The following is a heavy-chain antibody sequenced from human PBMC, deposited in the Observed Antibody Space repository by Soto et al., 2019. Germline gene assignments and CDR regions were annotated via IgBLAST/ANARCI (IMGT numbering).Heavy chain of an antibody. J-gene: IGHJ6*02. Sequence: ASVKVSCKASGYTFTSYGVTWVRQAPGQGLEWMGWISSYNGNTNYAQNLQGRVTMTTDTSTSTAYMELRSLRSDDTAVYFCAKTVADYYGSLCLVPHYSSRGMHVSGQGTMVTV. CDR3: AKTVADYYGSLCLVPHYSSRGMHV. V-gene: IGHV1-18*01. CDR2: ISSYNGNT. CDR1: GYTFTSYG. D-gene: IGHD3-10*01.